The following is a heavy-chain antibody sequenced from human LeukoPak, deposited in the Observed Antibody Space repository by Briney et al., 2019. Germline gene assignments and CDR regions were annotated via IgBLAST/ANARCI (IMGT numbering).Heavy chain of an antibody. CDR3: ARVSGRTYYYGMDV. CDR1: GGSISSYY. CDR2: IYYSGST. V-gene: IGHV4-59*01. Sequence: SETLSLTCTVSGGSISSYYWSWIRQPPGKGLEWIGYIYYSGSTNYNPSLKSRVTISVDTSKNQFSLKLSSVTAADTAVYYCARVSGRTYYYGMDVWGKGTTVTVPS. D-gene: IGHD5/OR15-5a*01. J-gene: IGHJ6*04.